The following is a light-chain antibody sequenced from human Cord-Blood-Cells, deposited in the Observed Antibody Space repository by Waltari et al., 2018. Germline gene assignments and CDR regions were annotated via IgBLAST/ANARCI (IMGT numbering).Light chain of an antibody. V-gene: IGLV2-14*01. CDR1: SSDVGGYHF. Sequence: QSALTQPSSVSGPPGQSITISCTGTSSDVGGYHFVSWYQQHPGKAPKHMIYDVSKRPSGVSNRFSGSKSGNTASLTISGLQAEDEADYYCSSYTSSSTYVFGTGTKVTVL. CDR3: SSYTSSSTYV. J-gene: IGLJ1*01. CDR2: DVS.